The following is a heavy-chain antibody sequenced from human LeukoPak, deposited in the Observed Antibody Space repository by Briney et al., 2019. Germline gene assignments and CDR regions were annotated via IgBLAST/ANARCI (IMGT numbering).Heavy chain of an antibody. CDR1: GLSFSSYW. CDR2: IKKDGSEK. Sequence: GGSLTLSCAASGLSFSSYWMRWVRQPPGKGLEWVANIKKDGSEKYYVDSVKGRFTISRDNAKNSLYLQMNSLRAEDTAVYYCARQLGIYGGFDYWGQGTLVTVSS. V-gene: IGHV3-7*01. D-gene: IGHD7-27*01. J-gene: IGHJ4*02. CDR3: ARQLGIYGGFDY.